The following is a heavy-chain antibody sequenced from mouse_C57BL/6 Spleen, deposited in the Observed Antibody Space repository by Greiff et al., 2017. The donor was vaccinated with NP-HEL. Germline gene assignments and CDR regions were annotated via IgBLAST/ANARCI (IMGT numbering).Heavy chain of an antibody. CDR1: GYTFTDYN. V-gene: IGHV1-22*01. J-gene: IGHJ4*01. D-gene: IGHD2-5*01. CDR2: INPNNGGT. CDR3: ANSNYDYAMDY. Sequence: EVKLVESGPELVKPGASVKMSCKASGYTFTDYNMHWVKQSHGKSLEWIGYINPNNGGTSYNQKFKGKATLTVNKSSSTAYMELRSLTSEDSAVYYCANSNYDYAMDYWGQGTSVTVSS.